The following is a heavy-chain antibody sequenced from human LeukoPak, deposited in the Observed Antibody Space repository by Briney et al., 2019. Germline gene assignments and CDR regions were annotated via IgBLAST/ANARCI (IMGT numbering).Heavy chain of an antibody. CDR1: GFTFDDYA. CDR3: AKDGNYYGSGSYHY. V-gene: IGHV3-9*01. CDR2: ISWNSGSI. Sequence: PGGSLRLSCAASGFTFDDYAIHWVRQAPGKGLEWVSGISWNSGSIGYADSVKGRFTISRDNAKNSLYLQMNSLRAEDTALYYCAKDGNYYGSGSYHYWGQGTLVTVSS. D-gene: IGHD3-10*01. J-gene: IGHJ4*02.